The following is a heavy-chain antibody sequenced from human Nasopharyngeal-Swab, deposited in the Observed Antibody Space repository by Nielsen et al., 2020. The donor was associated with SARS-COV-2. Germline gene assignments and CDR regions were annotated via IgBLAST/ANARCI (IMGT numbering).Heavy chain of an antibody. D-gene: IGHD6-13*01. J-gene: IGHJ6*03. V-gene: IGHV3-15*01. Sequence: GGSLRLSCAASVFTFSNAWMSWARQAPGKGLEWVGRIKSKTDGGTTDYAAPVKGRFTISRDDSKNTLYLQMNSLKTEDTAVYYCTTDLAAAGDYYYYYYMDVWGKGTTVTVS. CDR2: IKSKTDGGTT. CDR1: VFTFSNAW. CDR3: TTDLAAAGDYYYYYYMDV.